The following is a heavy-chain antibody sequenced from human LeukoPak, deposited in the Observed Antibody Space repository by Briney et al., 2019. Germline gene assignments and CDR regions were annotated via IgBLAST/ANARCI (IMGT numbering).Heavy chain of an antibody. V-gene: IGHV3-30-3*01. CDR2: ISYDGSNK. J-gene: IGHJ4*02. CDR1: GFTSSSYA. Sequence: GGSLRLSCAASGFTSSSYAMHWVRQAPGKGLEWVAVISYDGSNKYYADSVKGRFTISRDNSKNTLYLQMNSLRAEDTAVYYCARDSDDPPFDYWGRGTLVTVSS. CDR3: ARDSDDPPFDY. D-gene: IGHD1-1*01.